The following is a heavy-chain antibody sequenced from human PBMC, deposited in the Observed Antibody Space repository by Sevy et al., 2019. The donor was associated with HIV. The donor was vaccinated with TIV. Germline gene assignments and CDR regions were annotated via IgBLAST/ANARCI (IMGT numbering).Heavy chain of an antibody. CDR1: GFTFGDYY. D-gene: IGHD4-17*01. CDR3: AGAPTVISFDY. V-gene: IGHV3-11*01. Sequence: GGSLRLSCAASGFTFGDYYMSWIRQAPGKGLEWISYISSTGTTKYYADSVKGRFTISRDNAQNSLHLQMNSLRADDTAGYYWAGAPTVISFDYWGLGILVTVSS. J-gene: IGHJ4*02. CDR2: ISSTGTTK.